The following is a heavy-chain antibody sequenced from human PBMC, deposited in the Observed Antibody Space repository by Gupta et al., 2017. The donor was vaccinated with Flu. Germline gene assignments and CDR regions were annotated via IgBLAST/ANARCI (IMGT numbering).Heavy chain of an antibody. V-gene: IGHV3-23*01. CDR3: APPPYISLPWAY. CDR2: ITDSGRST. J-gene: IGHJ4*02. Sequence: GWVSSITDSGRSTYYADSVKGRFTISRDNSKNTLYLQMNSLRAEDTAVYYCAPPPYISLPWAYWGLGTLVTVSS. D-gene: IGHD3-16*01.